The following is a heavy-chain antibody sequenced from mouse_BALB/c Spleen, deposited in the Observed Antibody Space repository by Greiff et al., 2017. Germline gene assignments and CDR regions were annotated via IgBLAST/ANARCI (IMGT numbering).Heavy chain of an antibody. J-gene: IGHJ1*01. Sequence: QVQLQQSGAELARPGASVKMSCKASGYTFTSYTMHWVKQRPGQGLEWIGYINPSSGYTNYNQKFKDKATLTADKSSSTAYMQLSSLTSEDSAVYYCARELGGGYFDVWGAGTTVTVSS. CDR2: INPSSGYT. CDR3: ARELGGGYFDV. CDR1: GYTFTSYT. V-gene: IGHV1-4*01. D-gene: IGHD1-1*02.